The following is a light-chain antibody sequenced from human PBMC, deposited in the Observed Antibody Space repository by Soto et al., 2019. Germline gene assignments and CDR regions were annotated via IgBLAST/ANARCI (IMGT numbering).Light chain of an antibody. CDR3: QQYASSPWT. Sequence: EIVLTQSPGTLSLSPGERATLSCRASQSVSTNYLAWYQQQPGQAPRLLIYGASSRATGTPDRFSGSGSGTDFTLTISRLEPEDFAVYYCQQYASSPWTFGQGTKVEIK. CDR1: QSVSTNY. J-gene: IGKJ1*01. V-gene: IGKV3-20*01. CDR2: GAS.